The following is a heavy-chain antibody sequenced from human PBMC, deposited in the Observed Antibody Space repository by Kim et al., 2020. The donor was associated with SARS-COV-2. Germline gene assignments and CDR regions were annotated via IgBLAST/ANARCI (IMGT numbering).Heavy chain of an antibody. CDR1: GLSFNDSA. J-gene: IGHJ1*01. D-gene: IGHD6-6*01. Sequence: GGSLRLSCAASGLSFNDSAMNWVRQAPGKGLEWLAAITYDGRNTDYEDSVKGRFTISRDNSKRTLFLQMNSLRAEDTGVYYCASGNHHPSLSLPEY. CDR3: ASGNHHPSLSLPEY. CDR2: ITYDGRNT. V-gene: IGHV3-30-3*01.